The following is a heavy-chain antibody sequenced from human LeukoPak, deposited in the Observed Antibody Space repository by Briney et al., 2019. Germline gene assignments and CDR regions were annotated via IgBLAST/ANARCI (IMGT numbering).Heavy chain of an antibody. CDR3: AGSRYYFDY. D-gene: IGHD3-3*01. CDR1: GGSISSYY. Sequence: PSETLSLTCTVSGGSISSYYWSWIRQPAGKGLEWIGRIYFIGTTNYNPSLKSRVTMSVDTSKNQFSLKLSSVTAADTALYYCAGSRYYFDYWGQGTLVTVSS. CDR2: IYFIGTT. V-gene: IGHV4-4*07. J-gene: IGHJ4*02.